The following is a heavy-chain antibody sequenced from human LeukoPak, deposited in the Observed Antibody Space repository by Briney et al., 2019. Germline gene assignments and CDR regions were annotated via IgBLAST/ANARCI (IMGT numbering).Heavy chain of an antibody. CDR3: TTASYDFWSGYYHFDY. D-gene: IGHD3-3*01. J-gene: IGHJ4*02. Sequence: GGSLRLSCAASGFTFSNVWMSWVRQAPGKGLEWVGRIKSKTDGGTTDYAAPVKGRFTISRDDSKNTLYLQMNSLKTEDTAVYYCTTASYDFWSGYYHFDYWGQGTLVTVSS. V-gene: IGHV3-15*01. CDR1: GFTFSNVW. CDR2: IKSKTDGGTT.